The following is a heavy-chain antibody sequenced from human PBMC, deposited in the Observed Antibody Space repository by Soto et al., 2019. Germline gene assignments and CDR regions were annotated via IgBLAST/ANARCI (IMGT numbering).Heavy chain of an antibody. CDR1: GGSISSYY. D-gene: IGHD6-19*01. CDR3: AAVAGTGYYYYVMDV. Sequence: QVQLQESGPGLVKPSETLYLTCTVSGGSISSYYWSWIRQPPGKGLEWIGYIYYSGSTNYNPSLKCRVTISLDTSKNQFSLKLSSVTAADTAVYYCAAVAGTGYYYYVMDVWGQGTTVTVSS. V-gene: IGHV4-59*08. CDR2: IYYSGST. J-gene: IGHJ6*02.